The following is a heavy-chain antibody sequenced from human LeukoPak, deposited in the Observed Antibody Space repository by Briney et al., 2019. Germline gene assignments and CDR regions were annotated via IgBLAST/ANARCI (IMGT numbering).Heavy chain of an antibody. D-gene: IGHD3-16*02. CDR1: GGSISSSSYH. V-gene: IGHV4-39*01. CDR3: ARCGYDYMWGSYRQYYFDY. J-gene: IGHJ4*02. Sequence: SETLSLTCTVSGGSISSSSYHWGWIRQPPGKGLEWIGSIYYSGSTYYNPSLKSRVTISVDTSRNQFSLKLSSVTAADTAVYYCARCGYDYMWGSYRQYYFDYWGQGTLVTVSS. CDR2: IYYSGST.